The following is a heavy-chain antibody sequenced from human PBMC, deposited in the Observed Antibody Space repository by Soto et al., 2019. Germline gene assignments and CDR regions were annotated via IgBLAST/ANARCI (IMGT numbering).Heavy chain of an antibody. CDR3: ARGLTMGQLPSHFDH. Sequence: PSETLSLTCTVSGGSVSNDNFYWSWIRQPPGKGLEWIGYVHSSGITNYNPSLKRRVTISVDTSRNQFSLRLSSVTAADTAVYYCARGLTMGQLPSHFDHWCQGTLVTVSS. CDR1: GGSVSNDNFY. D-gene: IGHD3-16*01. V-gene: IGHV4-61*01. J-gene: IGHJ5*02. CDR2: VHSSGIT.